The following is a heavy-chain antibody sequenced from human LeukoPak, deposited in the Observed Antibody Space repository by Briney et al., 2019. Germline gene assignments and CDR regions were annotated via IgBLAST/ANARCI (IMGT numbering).Heavy chain of an antibody. J-gene: IGHJ5*02. V-gene: IGHV1-69*02. CDR3: ARVPAARDNWFDP. CDR1: GGTFSSYT. D-gene: IGHD2-2*01. Sequence: SVKVSCKASGGTFSSYTISWVRQAPGQGLEWMGRIIPILGIANYAQKFQGRVTITADKSTSTAYMELSGLRSEDTAVYYCARVPAARDNWFDPWGQGTLVTVSS. CDR2: IIPILGIA.